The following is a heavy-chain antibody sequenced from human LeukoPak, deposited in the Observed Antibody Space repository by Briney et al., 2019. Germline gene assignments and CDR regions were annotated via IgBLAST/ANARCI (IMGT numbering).Heavy chain of an antibody. CDR2: ISAYNGNT. J-gene: IGHJ4*02. CDR3: ARGDRLVVRGVIGPCDY. Sequence: ASVKVSCKASGYTFTGYYMHWVRQAPGQGLEWMGWISAYNGNTNYAQKLQGRVTVTTDTSTSTAYMELRSLRSDDTGVYYCARGDRLVVRGVIGPCDYWGQGTLVTVSS. D-gene: IGHD3-10*01. CDR1: GYTFTGYY. V-gene: IGHV1-18*04.